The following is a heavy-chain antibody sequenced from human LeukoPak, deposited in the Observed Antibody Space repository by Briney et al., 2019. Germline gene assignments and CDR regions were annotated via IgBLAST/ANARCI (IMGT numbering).Heavy chain of an antibody. CDR1: GFTFRNYE. J-gene: IGHJ4*02. Sequence: GGSLRLSCAASGFTFRNYEMNWVRQAPGKGLEWISYISSAGSNMYYADFVKGRFTVSRDNAKNSLFLQMNSLRAEDTAVYCCARDTPNYSSSADYWGQGTLVTVSS. CDR3: ARDTPNYSSSADY. D-gene: IGHD6-6*01. CDR2: ISSAGSNM. V-gene: IGHV3-48*03.